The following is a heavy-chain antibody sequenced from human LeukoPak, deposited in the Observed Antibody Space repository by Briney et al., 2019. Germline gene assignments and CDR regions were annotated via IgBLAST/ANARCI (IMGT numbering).Heavy chain of an antibody. Sequence: AGGSRRLSCAASGFTFSSYWMHWVRQAPGKGPVWVSHIINDGSRTSYADSVKGRFTISRDNAKNTVYLQMNSLRAEDTAVYYCARSDGGFDYWGQGTLVTVSA. CDR1: GFTFSSYW. D-gene: IGHD5-24*01. CDR2: IINDGSRT. J-gene: IGHJ4*02. CDR3: ARSDGGFDY. V-gene: IGHV3-74*01.